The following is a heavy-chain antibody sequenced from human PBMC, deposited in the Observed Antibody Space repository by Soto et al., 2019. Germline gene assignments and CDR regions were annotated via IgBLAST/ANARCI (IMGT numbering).Heavy chain of an antibody. CDR3: AKAGTMVRGVLYKYYFDY. D-gene: IGHD3-10*01. Sequence: PGGSLRLSCAASGFTFSSYAMSWVRQAPGKGLEWVSAISGSGGSTYYADSVKGRFTISRDNSKNTLYLQMNSLRAEDTAVYYCAKAGTMVRGVLYKYYFDYWGQGTLVTVPS. V-gene: IGHV3-23*01. J-gene: IGHJ4*02. CDR1: GFTFSSYA. CDR2: ISGSGGST.